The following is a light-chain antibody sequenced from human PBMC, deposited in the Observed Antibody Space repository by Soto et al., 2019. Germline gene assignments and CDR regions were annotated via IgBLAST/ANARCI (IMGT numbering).Light chain of an antibody. CDR1: QSVSNNY. V-gene: IGKV3-20*01. CDR3: QQYGSSGT. Sequence: EIVLTQSPGTLSLSAGERATLSCSASQSVSNNYLAWYQQKPGQAPRLLIYGASTRATGIPDRFSGSGSGTDFTLTISRLEPEDFAVYYCQQYGSSGTFGQGTKVDI. CDR2: GAS. J-gene: IGKJ1*01.